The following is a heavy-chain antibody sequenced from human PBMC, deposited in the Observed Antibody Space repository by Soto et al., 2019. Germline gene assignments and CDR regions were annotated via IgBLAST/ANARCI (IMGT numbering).Heavy chain of an antibody. CDR3: ARGPIAAAGSLDY. V-gene: IGHV4-34*01. D-gene: IGHD6-13*01. CDR2: INHSGST. CDR1: GGSFSGYY. Sequence: QVQLQQWGAGLLKPSETLSLTCAVYGGSFSGYYWSWIRQPPGKGLEWIGEINHSGSTNYNPSLKSRVTISVDTSKNQFSLELSSVTAADTAVYYCARGPIAAAGSLDYWGQGTLVTVSS. J-gene: IGHJ4*02.